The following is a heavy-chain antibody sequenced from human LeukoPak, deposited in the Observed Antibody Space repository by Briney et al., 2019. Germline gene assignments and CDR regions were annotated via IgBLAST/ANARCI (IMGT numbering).Heavy chain of an antibody. CDR2: ISSNGTTI. V-gene: IGHV3-11*01. Sequence: GGSLRLSCAASGFTFSDYYMSWIRQAPGKGLEWVSYISSNGTTIYYADSVKGRFTISRDIPKNSLFLQMNSLRAKDTAVYYCARSTRGSGSYYQACWGQGTLVTVSS. CDR3: ARSTRGSGSYYQAC. D-gene: IGHD3-10*01. J-gene: IGHJ4*02. CDR1: GFTFSDYY.